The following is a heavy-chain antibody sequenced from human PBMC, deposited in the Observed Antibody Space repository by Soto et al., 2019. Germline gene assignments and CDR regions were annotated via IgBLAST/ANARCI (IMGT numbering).Heavy chain of an antibody. CDR1: GYIFNIYA. Sequence: QVQLVQSGAEVKKPGSSVKVSCKTSGYIFNIYAINWVRQAPGQGLEWMGGIIPIFDSAKYAQKFQGRVTITADESTSTGYMELSSLRFEDTAVYYCARDQTYSDSSGYSHFDPWGQGTLVTVSS. D-gene: IGHD3-22*01. J-gene: IGHJ5*02. CDR2: IIPIFDSA. V-gene: IGHV1-69*01. CDR3: ARDQTYSDSSGYSHFDP.